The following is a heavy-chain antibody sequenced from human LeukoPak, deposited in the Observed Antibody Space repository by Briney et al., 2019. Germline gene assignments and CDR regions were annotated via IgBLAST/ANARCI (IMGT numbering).Heavy chain of an antibody. V-gene: IGHV3-74*01. CDR2: INSDGSWT. Sequence: GGSLRLSCAASGSYWMHWVRQAPGKGLVWVSHINSDGSWTSYADSVKGRFTISKDNAKNTVYLQMDNLGAEDTAVYYCVSFYETYWGRGTLVTVSS. D-gene: IGHD2/OR15-2a*01. J-gene: IGHJ4*02. CDR1: GSYW. CDR3: VSFYETY.